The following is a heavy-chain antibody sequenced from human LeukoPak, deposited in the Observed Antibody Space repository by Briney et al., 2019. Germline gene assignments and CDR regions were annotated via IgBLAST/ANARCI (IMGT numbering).Heavy chain of an antibody. D-gene: IGHD3-9*01. CDR1: GFTVSSNY. CDR2: IYSGGST. Sequence: PGGSLRLSCAASGFTVSSNYMSWVRQAPGKGLEWVSVIYSGGSTYYADSVKGRFTISRDNSKNTLYLQMNSLRAEDTAVYYCAKNSGYDILTGYYPFDYWGQGTLVTVSS. CDR3: AKNSGYDILTGYYPFDY. J-gene: IGHJ4*02. V-gene: IGHV3-53*01.